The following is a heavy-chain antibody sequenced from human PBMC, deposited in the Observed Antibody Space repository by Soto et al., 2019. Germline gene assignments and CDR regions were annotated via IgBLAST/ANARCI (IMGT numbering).Heavy chain of an antibody. CDR3: ARDPYDSGGYYYDSSYYYYYGMDV. V-gene: IGHV1-18*01. D-gene: IGHD3-22*01. CDR2: ISAYNGNT. Sequence: ASVKVSCKASGGTFSSYAISWVRQAPGQGLEWMGWISAYNGNTNYAQKLQDRVTMTTDTSTSTAYMELRSLRSDDTAVYYCARDPYDSGGYYYDSSYYYYYGMDVWGQGTTVTVSS. J-gene: IGHJ6*02. CDR1: GGTFSSYA.